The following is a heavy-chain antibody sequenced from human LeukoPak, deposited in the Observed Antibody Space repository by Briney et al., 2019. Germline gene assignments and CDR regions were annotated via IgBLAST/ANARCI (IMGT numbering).Heavy chain of an antibody. Sequence: GGSLRLSCAASGFTFSSYGMHWVRQAPGKGLECVAVISYDGSNKYYADSVKGRFTISRDNSKNTLYLQMNSLRAEDTAVYYCAKAYYSVAGYFDYWGQGTLVTVSS. V-gene: IGHV3-30*18. CDR2: ISYDGSNK. CDR1: GFTFSSYG. J-gene: IGHJ4*02. CDR3: AKAYYSVAGYFDY. D-gene: IGHD6-19*01.